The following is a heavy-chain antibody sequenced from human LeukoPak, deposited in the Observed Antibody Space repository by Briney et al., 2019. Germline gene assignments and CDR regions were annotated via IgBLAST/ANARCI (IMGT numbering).Heavy chain of an antibody. V-gene: IGHV3-23*01. D-gene: IGHD3-22*01. J-gene: IGHJ4*02. CDR3: AKVHYYDSSGYIPNY. CDR2: ISGSGDRT. CDR1: GFTFSSYD. Sequence: PGGSLRLSCAASGFTFSSYDVSWVRQAPGKGLEWVSAISGSGDRTHYADSVKGRFTISRDNSKNTLYLQINSLRAEDTAVYYCAKVHYYDSSGYIPNYWGQGTLVTVSS.